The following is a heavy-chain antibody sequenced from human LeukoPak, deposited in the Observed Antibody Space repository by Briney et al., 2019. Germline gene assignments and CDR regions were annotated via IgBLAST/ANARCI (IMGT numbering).Heavy chain of an antibody. CDR1: GGSFSGYY. D-gene: IGHD1-26*01. Sequence: SGTLSLTCAVYGGSFSGYYWSWIRQPPGKGLEWIGEINHSGSTNYNPSLKSRVTISVDTSKNQFSLKVNSVTAADTAVYYCAGLTTTAWYFDLWGRGTLVTVSS. J-gene: IGHJ2*01. CDR3: AGLTTTAWYFDL. CDR2: INHSGST. V-gene: IGHV4-34*01.